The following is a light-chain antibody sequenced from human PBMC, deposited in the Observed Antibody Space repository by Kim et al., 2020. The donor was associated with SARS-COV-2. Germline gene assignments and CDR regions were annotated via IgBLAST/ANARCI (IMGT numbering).Light chain of an antibody. CDR3: QQYGSSPSWT. CDR2: GAS. CDR1: QSVSSSY. Sequence: PGERATLSCRASQSVSSSYLSWYQQKPGQAPRLLIYGASSRATGSPDRFSGSGSGTDFTLTISRREPEDCAVYYCQQYGSSPSWTFGQGTKVDIK. J-gene: IGKJ1*01. V-gene: IGKV3-20*01.